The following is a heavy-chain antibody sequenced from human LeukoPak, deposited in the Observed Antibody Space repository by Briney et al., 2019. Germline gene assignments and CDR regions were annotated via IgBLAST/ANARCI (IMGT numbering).Heavy chain of an antibody. J-gene: IGHJ4*02. CDR2: IKQDGSEK. CDR1: GFTFSSHA. D-gene: IGHD7-27*01. V-gene: IGHV3-7*01. CDR3: ARDNWGYADY. Sequence: GGSLRLSCAASGFTFSSHAMSWVRQAPGKGLEWVASIKQDGSEKYYVDSVKGRFTISRDNAKNSLYLQMDSLRAEDTAVYYCARDNWGYADYWGQGTLVTVSS.